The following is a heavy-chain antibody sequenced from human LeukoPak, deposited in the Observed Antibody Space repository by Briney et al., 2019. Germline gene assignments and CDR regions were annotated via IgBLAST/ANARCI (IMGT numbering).Heavy chain of an antibody. Sequence: SASLSPALSVAAPSVSMYYRGSVRHHTGKRLEWMGYISTSGSTNYNPPLKCRVSISLDVSKNRFPLTLNFVTAAHTAVYYCASPRSGYRYTLDYWGQGALVTVSS. CDR2: ISTSGST. J-gene: IGHJ4*02. V-gene: IGHV4-4*08. D-gene: IGHD3-22*01. CDR3: ASPRSGYRYTLDY. CDR1: APSVSMYY.